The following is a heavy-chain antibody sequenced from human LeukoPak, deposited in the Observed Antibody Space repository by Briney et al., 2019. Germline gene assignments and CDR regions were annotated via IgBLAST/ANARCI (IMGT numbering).Heavy chain of an antibody. CDR3: ARGINWNAVFDY. CDR2: INHSGST. CDR1: GGSFSGYY. Sequence: SETLSLTCAVYGGSFSGYYWSWIRQPPGEGLEWIGEINHSGSTNYNPSLKSRVTISVDTSKNQFSLKLSSVTAADTAVYYCARGINWNAVFDYWGQGTLVTVSS. J-gene: IGHJ4*02. D-gene: IGHD1-1*01. V-gene: IGHV4-34*01.